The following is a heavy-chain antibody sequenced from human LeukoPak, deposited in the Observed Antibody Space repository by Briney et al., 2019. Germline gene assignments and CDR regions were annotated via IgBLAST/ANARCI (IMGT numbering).Heavy chain of an antibody. V-gene: IGHV5-51*01. CDR1: GYSFTSYW. CDR3: ARLLGYCSGGSCYPGGEYYFDY. J-gene: IGHJ4*02. D-gene: IGHD2-15*01. Sequence: GESLKISCKGSGYSFTSYWIGWVRQMPGKGLEWMGIIYPGDSDTRYSPSFQGQVTISADKSISTAYLQWSSLKASDTAMYYCARLLGYCSGGSCYPGGEYYFDYCGQGTLVTVSS. CDR2: IYPGDSDT.